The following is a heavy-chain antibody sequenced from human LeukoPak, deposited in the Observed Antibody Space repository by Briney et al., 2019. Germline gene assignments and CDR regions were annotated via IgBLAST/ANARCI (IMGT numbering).Heavy chain of an antibody. J-gene: IGHJ4*02. V-gene: IGHV1-3*01. CDR3: ATKSHIIAVPGNHLDY. CDR1: GYPFTSYA. CDR2: INAGNGNT. Sequence: GASVKVSCKASGYPFTSYAMHWVRQAPGQRLEWMGWINAGNGNTKYSQKFQGRVTITRGTSASTAYMELSSLRSEDTAVYYCATKSHIIAVPGNHLDYWGQGTLVTVSS. D-gene: IGHD6-19*01.